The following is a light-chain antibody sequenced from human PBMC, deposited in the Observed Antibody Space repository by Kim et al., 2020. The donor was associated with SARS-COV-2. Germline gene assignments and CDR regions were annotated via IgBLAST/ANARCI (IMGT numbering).Light chain of an antibody. V-gene: IGKV3-15*01. CDR1: QSVSSS. CDR2: GAS. J-gene: IGKJ1*01. CDR3: QQYNNWSET. Sequence: VSPGERATLSCRAGQSVSSSLAWYQQKPGQAPRLLIYGASTRATGIPARFSGSGSGTDFTLTISSLQSEDFAVYYCQQYNNWSETFGQGAKVDSK.